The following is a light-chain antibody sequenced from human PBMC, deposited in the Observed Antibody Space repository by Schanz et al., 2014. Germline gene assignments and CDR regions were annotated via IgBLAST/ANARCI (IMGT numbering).Light chain of an antibody. Sequence: QSALTQPASVSGSPGQSITISCTGTSSDVGGYNYVSWYQQHPGKAPKLLIYDVIKRPSGVSNRFSGSKSGNTASLTISGLQAEDEADYYCFSYAGRNTYVFGGGTKLTVL. CDR3: FSYAGRNTYV. CDR2: DVI. CDR1: SSDVGGYNY. J-gene: IGLJ3*02. V-gene: IGLV2-14*03.